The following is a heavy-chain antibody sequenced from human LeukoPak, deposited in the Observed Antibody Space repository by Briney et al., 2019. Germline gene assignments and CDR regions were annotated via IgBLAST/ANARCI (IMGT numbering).Heavy chain of an antibody. J-gene: IGHJ5*02. D-gene: IGHD3-16*02. CDR3: ARHGVRLSQYNWFDP. V-gene: IGHV1-2*02. Sequence: ASVKVSCKASGYTFTGCYMHWVRQAPGQGLEWMGWINPNSGGTNYAQKFQGRVTMTRDTSISTAYMELSRLRSDDTAVYYCARHGVRLSQYNWFDPWGQGTLVTVSS. CDR2: INPNSGGT. CDR1: GYTFTGCY.